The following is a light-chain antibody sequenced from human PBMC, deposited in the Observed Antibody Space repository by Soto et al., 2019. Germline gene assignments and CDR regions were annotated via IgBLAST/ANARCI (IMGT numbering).Light chain of an antibody. V-gene: IGLV2-14*01. CDR1: SSDVGGYNY. CDR2: DVN. CDR3: SSYTGSSTFV. J-gene: IGLJ1*01. Sequence: QSVLTQPASVSGSPGQSITISCTGTSSDVGGYNYVSWYQQLPGKAPKLMIYDVNNRPSGVSNRFSGSKSGNTASLTISGLQAADEADYYCSSYTGSSTFVFGTGTKVTVL.